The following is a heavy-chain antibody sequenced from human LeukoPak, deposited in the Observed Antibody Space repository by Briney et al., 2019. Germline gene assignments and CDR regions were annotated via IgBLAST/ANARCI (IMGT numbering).Heavy chain of an antibody. CDR2: ISPDVDNE. CDR3: AKDGPYTSSFDY. V-gene: IGHV3-30*18. Sequence: GGPLRLPCAASGLSFSSYFMHWLRQGPGKGRAWVAAISPDVDNEYYADSVKGRISISRDNSKDTLYLQMNSLTTDDTAVYYCAKDGPYTSSFDYWGQGTLVSVSS. D-gene: IGHD6-13*01. J-gene: IGHJ4*02. CDR1: GLSFSSYF.